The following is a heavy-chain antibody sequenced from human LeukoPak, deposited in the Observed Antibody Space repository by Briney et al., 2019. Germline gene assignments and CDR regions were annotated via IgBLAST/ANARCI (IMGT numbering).Heavy chain of an antibody. D-gene: IGHD2-21*01. CDR3: ARGRIASGAYYYYMDV. Sequence: SETLSLTCTVSGDSISSGDYYWSWIRQPPGKGLEWIGEINHSGSTIYNPSFKSRVTISVDTSKNQVSLKLSSVTAADTAVYYCARGRIASGAYYYYMDVWGKGTTVTVSS. CDR2: INHSGST. V-gene: IGHV4-39*07. CDR1: GDSISSGDYY. J-gene: IGHJ6*03.